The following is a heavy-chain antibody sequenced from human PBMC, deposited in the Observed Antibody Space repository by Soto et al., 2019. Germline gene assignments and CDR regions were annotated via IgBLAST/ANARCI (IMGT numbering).Heavy chain of an antibody. J-gene: IGHJ4*02. CDR3: VRVPLDY. CDR1: GFSFGDHY. V-gene: IGHV3-72*01. Sequence: GGSLRLSCATSGFSFGDHYMDWVRQPPGGGLEWVGRIRTKPKSYTTEYAASVKGRFTISRDDSKNSLFLQMDSLKSDDTAVYYCVRVPLDYWGQGTLVTVSS. CDR2: IRTKPKSYTT.